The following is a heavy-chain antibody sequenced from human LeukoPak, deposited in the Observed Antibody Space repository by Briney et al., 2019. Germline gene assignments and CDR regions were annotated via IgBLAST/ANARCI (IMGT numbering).Heavy chain of an antibody. D-gene: IGHD6-19*01. J-gene: IGHJ5*02. V-gene: IGHV1-2*02. CDR1: GYTFTGYY. CDR3: ARVRAVAGWFDP. Sequence: ASVKVSCKASGYTFTGYYMHWERQAPGQGLEWMGWINPNSGGTNYAQKFQGRVTMTRDTSISTAYMELSRLRSDDTAVYYCARVRAVAGWFDPWGQGTLVTVSP. CDR2: INPNSGGT.